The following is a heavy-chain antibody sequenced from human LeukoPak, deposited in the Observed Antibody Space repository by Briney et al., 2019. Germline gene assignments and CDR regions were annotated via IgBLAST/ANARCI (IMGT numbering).Heavy chain of an antibody. CDR3: AREGPYSAGDY. Sequence: ASVKVSCKASGGTFSSYAISWVRQAPGQGLEWMGGIIPIFGTANYAQKFQGRVTITADESTSTAYMELRSLTSDDTAVYYCAREGPYSAGDYWGQGTLVTVSS. CDR1: GGTFSSYA. CDR2: IIPIFGTA. D-gene: IGHD3-16*01. V-gene: IGHV1-69*13. J-gene: IGHJ4*02.